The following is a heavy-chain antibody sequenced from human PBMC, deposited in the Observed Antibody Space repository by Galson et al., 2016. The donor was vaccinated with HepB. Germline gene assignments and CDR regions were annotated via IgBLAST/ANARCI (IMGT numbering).Heavy chain of an antibody. J-gene: IGHJ4*02. V-gene: IGHV3-7*01. Sequence: SLRLSCAGSGFTFSSYWMTWVRQAPGKGLECVANIKQDGTERYYVDSVKGRFTISRDNAKNSLYLQMNSLRAEDTAVYYCARGPYSNYIWGYYRWGQGTLVTVSS. CDR2: IKQDGTER. D-gene: IGHD3-16*02. CDR3: ARGPYSNYIWGYYR. CDR1: GFTFSSYW.